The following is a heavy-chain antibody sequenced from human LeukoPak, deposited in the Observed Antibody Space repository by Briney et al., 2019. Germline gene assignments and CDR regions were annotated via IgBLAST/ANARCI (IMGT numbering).Heavy chain of an antibody. CDR2: IFYSGGT. CDR3: AKSNGYGLIDI. CDR1: GGSFSGYY. Sequence: SETLSLTCAVYGGSFSGYYWGWVRQPPGKALEWIGNIFYSGGTYYSPSLKSRVTISLDTSRNQFSLKLNSVTAADTAVYYCAKSNGYGLIDIWGQGTMVTVSS. V-gene: IGHV4-34*12. D-gene: IGHD3-22*01. J-gene: IGHJ3*02.